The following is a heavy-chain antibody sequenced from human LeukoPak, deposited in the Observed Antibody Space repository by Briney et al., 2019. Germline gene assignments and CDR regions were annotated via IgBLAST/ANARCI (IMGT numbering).Heavy chain of an antibody. V-gene: IGHV4-39*07. D-gene: IGHD3-10*01. CDR1: GGSISSSSYY. J-gene: IGHJ6*02. CDR2: INHSGST. CDR3: ARGSGIPRPSGYYYYGMDV. Sequence: PSETLSLTCTVSGGSISSSSYYWSWIRQPPGKGLEWIGEINHSGSTNYNPSLKSRVIISVDTSKNQFSLKLSSVTAADTAVYYCARGSGIPRPSGYYYYGMDVWGQGTTVTVSS.